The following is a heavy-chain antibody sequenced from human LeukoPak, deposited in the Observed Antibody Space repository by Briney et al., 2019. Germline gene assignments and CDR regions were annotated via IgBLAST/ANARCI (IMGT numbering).Heavy chain of an antibody. V-gene: IGHV1-69*05. J-gene: IGHJ4*02. Sequence: SVKVSCKASAGTFSSYAISWVRQAPGQGLEWMGRIIPIFGTANNAQKFQGRVTITTDESTSTAYMELSSLRSEDTAVYYCARDGEYSEPTDYWGQGTLVTVSS. CDR1: AGTFSSYA. CDR2: IIPIFGTA. CDR3: ARDGEYSEPTDY. D-gene: IGHD6-6*01.